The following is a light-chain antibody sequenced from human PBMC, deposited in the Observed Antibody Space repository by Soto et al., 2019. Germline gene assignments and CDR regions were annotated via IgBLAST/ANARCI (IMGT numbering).Light chain of an antibody. Sequence: QSALTQPASVSGSPGQSITISCTGTSSDIGAYNFVSWYQQHPGKAPKLMLYDVNIRPSGVSKRFSGSKSGNTASLTISGLQAEDEADYYCTSWTTSTTMIFGGGTKLTV. CDR1: SSDIGAYNF. J-gene: IGLJ2*01. V-gene: IGLV2-14*03. CDR3: TSWTTSTTMI. CDR2: DVN.